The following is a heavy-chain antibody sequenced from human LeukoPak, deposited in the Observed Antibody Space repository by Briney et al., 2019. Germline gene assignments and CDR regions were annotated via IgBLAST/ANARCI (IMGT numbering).Heavy chain of an antibody. V-gene: IGHV1-2*02. CDR2: ISPSGGST. CDR1: GYTFTSNY. Sequence: ASVKVSCKAFGYTFTSNYMHWVRQAPGQGPEWMGVISPSGGSTTYAQKFQGRVTMTRDTSISTAYMELSRLRSDDTAVYYCARTPLPTMVRGVRSASGFDYWGQGTLVTVPS. CDR3: ARTPLPTMVRGVRSASGFDY. J-gene: IGHJ4*02. D-gene: IGHD3-10*01.